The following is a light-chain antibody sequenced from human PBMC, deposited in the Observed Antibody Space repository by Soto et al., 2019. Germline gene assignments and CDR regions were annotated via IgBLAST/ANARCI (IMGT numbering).Light chain of an antibody. CDR2: DNN. CDR3: GTWDTSLSAGGV. CDR1: PSNIGNNY. Sequence: QSVLTQPPSVSAAPGQKGTTSCSGTPSNIGNNYVSWYQQLPGTAPKLLIYDNNQRPSGIPDRFSGSKSGSSATLAITGLQTGDEADYYCGTWDTSLSAGGVFGTGTKLTVL. J-gene: IGLJ1*01. V-gene: IGLV1-51*01.